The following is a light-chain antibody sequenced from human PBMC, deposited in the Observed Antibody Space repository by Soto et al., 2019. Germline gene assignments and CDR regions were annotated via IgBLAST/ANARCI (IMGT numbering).Light chain of an antibody. CDR1: QSVSSRY. CDR3: QQYGTSYMYT. CDR2: GAS. J-gene: IGKJ2*01. V-gene: IGKV3-20*01. Sequence: EIVLTQSPGTLSLSPGERATLSCRASQSVSSRYLAWYQQKPGQAPRLLIYGASSRATGIPDRFSGSVSGTDFTRTISRLEPEDIAVYYCQQYGTSYMYTFGQGTKLEIK.